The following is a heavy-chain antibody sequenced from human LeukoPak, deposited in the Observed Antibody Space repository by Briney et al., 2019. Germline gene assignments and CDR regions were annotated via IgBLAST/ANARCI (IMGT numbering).Heavy chain of an antibody. Sequence: GGSLRLSCAASGFTVRSSAMTWVRQAPGKGLEWVSMISGSGGSTYYADSVKGRFIISRDNSKNTLYLQVNSLRAEDTAVYYCAKGARGTVTTEFDYWGQGILVTVSS. CDR3: AKGARGTVTTEFDY. J-gene: IGHJ4*02. CDR1: GFTVRSSA. CDR2: ISGSGGST. D-gene: IGHD4-17*01. V-gene: IGHV3-23*01.